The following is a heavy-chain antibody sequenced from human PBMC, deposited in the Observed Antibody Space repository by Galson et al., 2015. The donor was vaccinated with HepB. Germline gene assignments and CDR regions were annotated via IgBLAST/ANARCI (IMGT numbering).Heavy chain of an antibody. V-gene: IGHV1-18*01. CDR1: GYTFISYG. Sequence: SVKVSCKASGYTFISYGVIWVRQAPGQGLEWTGWISTYNGNTKYAQKFQGRVTMTTGTSTSTAYMDLRSLRSDDTAVYYCVRDAGRYCSGASCYPGYDYWGQGTLVTVSS. CDR3: VRDAGRYCSGASCYPGYDY. J-gene: IGHJ4*02. D-gene: IGHD2-15*01. CDR2: ISTYNGNT.